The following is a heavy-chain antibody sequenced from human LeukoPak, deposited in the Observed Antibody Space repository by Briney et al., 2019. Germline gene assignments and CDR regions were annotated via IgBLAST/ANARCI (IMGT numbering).Heavy chain of an antibody. CDR2: IYYSGST. V-gene: IGHV4-39*07. J-gene: IGHJ3*02. CDR1: GGSISSSSYY. D-gene: IGHD3-3*01. CDR3: ARDGDTEYDFWSGPLTGAFDI. Sequence: SETLSLTCTVSGGSISSSSYYWGWIRQPPGKGLEWIGSIYYSGSTYYNPSLKSRVTISVGTSKNQFSLKLSSVTAADTAVYYCARDGDTEYDFWSGPLTGAFDIWGQGTMVTVSS.